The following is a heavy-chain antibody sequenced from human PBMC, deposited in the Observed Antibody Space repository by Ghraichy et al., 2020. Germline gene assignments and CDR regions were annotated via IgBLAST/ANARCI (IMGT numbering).Heavy chain of an antibody. D-gene: IGHD3-9*01. J-gene: IGHJ4*02. CDR2: IFYSGST. CDR1: GGSISSYH. Sequence: SETLSLTCTVSGGSISSYHWSWIRQSPGRGLEWIAYIFYSGSTSYNPSLKSRVTTSVDTSMNQFSLRLSSVAAADTAVYYCARVGVIGGYDILTGFDSLGQGTLVTVSP. CDR3: ARVGVIGGYDILTGFDS. V-gene: IGHV4-59*01.